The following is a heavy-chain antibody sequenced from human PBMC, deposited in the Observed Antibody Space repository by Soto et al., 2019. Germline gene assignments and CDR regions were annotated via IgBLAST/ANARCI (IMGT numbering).Heavy chain of an antibody. Sequence: QVQLQESGPGLVKPSETLSLTCSVSGGSIGSYYWSWIRQPPGKGLEWIGYISYSGSTNYNPSLKSRVTISVDTSKNQFSLKLSSVTAADTAVYYCARGGWRQIDYWGQGALVPVSS. J-gene: IGHJ4*02. CDR3: ARGGWRQIDY. D-gene: IGHD3-3*01. CDR1: GGSIGSYY. V-gene: IGHV4-59*08. CDR2: ISYSGST.